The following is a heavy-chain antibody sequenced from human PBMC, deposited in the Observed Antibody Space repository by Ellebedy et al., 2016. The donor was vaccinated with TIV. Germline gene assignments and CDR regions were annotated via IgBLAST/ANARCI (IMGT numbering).Heavy chain of an antibody. CDR3: ARDKRLVGATWNAFDI. V-gene: IGHV1-2*04. CDR1: GYTFTGYY. CDR2: INPNSGGT. J-gene: IGHJ3*02. Sequence: ASVKVSCXASGYTFTGYYMHWVRQAPGQGLEWMGWINPNSGGTNYAQKFQGWVTMTRDTSISTAYMELSRLRSDDTAVYYCARDKRLVGATWNAFDIWGQGTMVTVSS. D-gene: IGHD1-26*01.